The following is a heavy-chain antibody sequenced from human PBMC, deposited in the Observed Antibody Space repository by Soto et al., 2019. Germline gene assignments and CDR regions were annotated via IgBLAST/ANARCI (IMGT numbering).Heavy chain of an antibody. CDR3: ARWPSGDQVDS. Sequence: QVQLQESGPGLVKPSQPLSLTCTVSGGSISNVNYCWSWIRQSPDKGLEWIGHVYNGGTTYNNPSLTSRVTISIDASNNQFSLKLSSVSAADTAVYYCARWPSGDQVDSWGQGNPVTVSS. D-gene: IGHD7-27*01. CDR1: GGSISNVNYC. V-gene: IGHV4-30-4*01. J-gene: IGHJ4*02. CDR2: VYNGGTT.